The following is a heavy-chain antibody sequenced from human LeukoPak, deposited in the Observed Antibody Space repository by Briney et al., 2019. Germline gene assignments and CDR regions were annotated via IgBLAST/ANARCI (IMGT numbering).Heavy chain of an antibody. Sequence: SETLSLTCAVYGGSFSGYYWSWIRQPPGKGLEWIGEINHSGSTNYNPSLKSRVTISVDTSKNQFSLKLSSVTAADTAVYYFARGDYASFDAFDIWGQGTMVTVSS. V-gene: IGHV4-34*01. CDR3: ARGDYASFDAFDI. D-gene: IGHD4-17*01. CDR2: INHSGST. J-gene: IGHJ3*02. CDR1: GGSFSGYY.